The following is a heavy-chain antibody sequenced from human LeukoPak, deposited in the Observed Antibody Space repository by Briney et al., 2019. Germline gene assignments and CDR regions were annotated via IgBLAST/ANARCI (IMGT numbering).Heavy chain of an antibody. CDR2: TFYVGST. J-gene: IGHJ6*03. D-gene: IGHD3-10*01. Sequence: SETLSLTCTVSGDSIGSHYWSWIRQPPGKGLEWIGYTFYVGSTNYNPSLKSRVTISVDTSKNQFSLKLNSVTAADTAVYYCASSMVRGVISFYYYYMDVWGKGTTVTVSS. CDR1: GDSIGSHY. CDR3: ASSMVRGVISFYYYYMDV. V-gene: IGHV4-59*11.